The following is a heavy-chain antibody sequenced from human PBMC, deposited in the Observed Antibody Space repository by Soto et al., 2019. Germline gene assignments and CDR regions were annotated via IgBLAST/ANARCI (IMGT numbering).Heavy chain of an antibody. Sequence: EVQLLEAGGGMVQPGGSLRLSCAASGFTFSTYAMSWVRQAPGKGLECVSAISGSGGTTSYADSVRGRFSISRDNSKNMLYLQMSSLRAEDTAIYYCTKSLYGGNDYWGLGNRVTVSS. J-gene: IGHJ4*02. CDR1: GFTFSTYA. D-gene: IGHD2-15*01. V-gene: IGHV3-23*01. CDR2: ISGSGGTT. CDR3: TKSLYGGNDY.